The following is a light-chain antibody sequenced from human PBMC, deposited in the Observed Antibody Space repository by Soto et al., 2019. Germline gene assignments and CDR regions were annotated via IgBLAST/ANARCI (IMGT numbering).Light chain of an antibody. CDR1: QNVRSN. J-gene: IGKJ1*01. V-gene: IGKV3-15*01. Sequence: EIVLTQSPGTLSLSPGERATLSCRASQNVRSNLAWYQQKPGQAPRLLIYAASTRATGIPARFSGSGSGTDFTLTISSLQSEDFAVYYCQEFNYWPPWTFGQGTKVDIK. CDR3: QEFNYWPPWT. CDR2: AAS.